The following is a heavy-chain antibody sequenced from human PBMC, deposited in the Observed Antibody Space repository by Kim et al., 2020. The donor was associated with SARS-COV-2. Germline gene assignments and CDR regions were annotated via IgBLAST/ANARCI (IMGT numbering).Heavy chain of an antibody. CDR1: GFKFDDFA. Sequence: GGSLRLSCTTSGFKFDDFAMHWVRQGPGKGLEWVAGISWNTGNVCYADSLRGRFIISRDNSKNSLYLQLNGLKIDDTALYFCAKSPFRGGDPCHSYFDNWGRATLVSVAS. J-gene: IGHJ4*02. V-gene: IGHV3-9*01. CDR3: AKSPFRGGDPCHSYFDN. CDR2: ISWNTGNV. D-gene: IGHD2-21*02.